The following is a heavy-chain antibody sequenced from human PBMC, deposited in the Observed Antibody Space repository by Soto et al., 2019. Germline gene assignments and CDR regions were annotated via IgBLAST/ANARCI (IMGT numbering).Heavy chain of an antibody. CDR2: IYPHDSDT. V-gene: IGHV5-51*01. J-gene: IGHJ6*02. Sequence: GESLKISCKGSGYNFHTYWIAWVRQMPGKGLECMGFIYPHDSDTRYSPSFRGQVTISADKSINTAYLQWTSLKASDTAIYSCPSPTDCHYSMQGWGRGTTVT. CDR1: GYNFHTYW. D-gene: IGHD4-4*01. CDR3: PSPTDCHYSMQG.